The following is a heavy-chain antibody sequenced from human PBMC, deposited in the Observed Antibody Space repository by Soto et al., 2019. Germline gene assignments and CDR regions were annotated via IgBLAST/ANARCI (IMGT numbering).Heavy chain of an antibody. Sequence: QVQLVESGGGVVQPGRSLRLSCAASGFSFNSYAMHWVRQAPGRGLEWVAVISFDGRNKYYADSVKGRFTISRDNSKNTLFLQMNRLRAEDTAVFYCARDRSSSGYDYGDFWGQGTLVTVSS. CDR2: ISFDGRNK. D-gene: IGHD5-12*01. CDR1: GFSFNSYA. CDR3: ARDRSSSGYDYGDF. V-gene: IGHV3-30*04. J-gene: IGHJ4*02.